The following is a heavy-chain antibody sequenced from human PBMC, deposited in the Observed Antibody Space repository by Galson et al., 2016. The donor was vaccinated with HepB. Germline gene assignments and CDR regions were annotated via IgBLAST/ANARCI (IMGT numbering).Heavy chain of an antibody. CDR2: TSFDETNT. D-gene: IGHD3-9*01. CDR1: GFIFRRTD. Sequence: SLRLSCAASGFIFRRTDMHWVRQAPGKGLEWVAGTSFDETNTHYADSVKGRFTISRDNSKNTLYLQMNSLTSEDTAVYYCAKDRELQYFDSSMPWYWGQGTLVTVSS. V-gene: IGHV3-30*18. J-gene: IGHJ4*02. CDR3: AKDRELQYFDSSMPWY.